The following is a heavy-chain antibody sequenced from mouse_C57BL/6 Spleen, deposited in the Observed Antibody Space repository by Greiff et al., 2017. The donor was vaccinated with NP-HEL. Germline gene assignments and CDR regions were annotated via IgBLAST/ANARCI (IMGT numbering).Heavy chain of an antibody. D-gene: IGHD2-4*01. V-gene: IGHV1-82*01. CDR2: IYPGDGDT. CDR1: GYAFSSSW. CDR3: ARFYYDYDLWAMDY. Sequence: QVQLKESGPELVKPGASVKISCKASGYAFSSSWMNWVKQRPGKGLEWIGRIYPGDGDTNYNGKFKGKATLTADKSSSTAYMQLSSLTSEDSAVYFCARFYYDYDLWAMDYWGQGTSVTVSS. J-gene: IGHJ4*01.